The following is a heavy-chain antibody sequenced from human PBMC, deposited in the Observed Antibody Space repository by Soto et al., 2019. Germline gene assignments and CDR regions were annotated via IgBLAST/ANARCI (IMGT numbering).Heavy chain of an antibody. CDR2: ISGSGGST. CDR3: AKVAGGYSSGWYRGYDAFDI. D-gene: IGHD6-19*01. V-gene: IGHV3-23*01. CDR1: GFTFSSHA. J-gene: IGHJ3*02. Sequence: EVQLLESGGGLVQPGGSLTLSCAASGFTFSSHAMSWVRQAPGKGLEWVSAISGSGGSTYYADSVKGRFTISRDNSKNTLYLQMNSLRAEDTAVYYCAKVAGGYSSGWYRGYDAFDIWGQGTMVTVSS.